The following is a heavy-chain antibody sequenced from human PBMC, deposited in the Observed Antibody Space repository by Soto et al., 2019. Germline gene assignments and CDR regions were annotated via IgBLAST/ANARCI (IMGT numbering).Heavy chain of an antibody. Sequence: QVQLQESGPGLVKPSQTLSLTCTVSGGSISSGGYYWSWIRQHPGKGLEWIGYTYYSGSTYYNPSLKSRVTISVDTSKNQFSLKLSSVTAADTAVYYCARLLTAMVHNHYYYCGMDVWGQGTTVTVSS. D-gene: IGHD5-18*01. CDR1: GGSISSGGYY. J-gene: IGHJ6*02. V-gene: IGHV4-31*03. CDR2: TYYSGST. CDR3: ARLLTAMVHNHYYYCGMDV.